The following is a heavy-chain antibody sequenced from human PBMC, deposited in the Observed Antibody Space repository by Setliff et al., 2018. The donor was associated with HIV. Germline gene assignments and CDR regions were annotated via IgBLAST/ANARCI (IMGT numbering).Heavy chain of an antibody. CDR1: GGSFSGYY. V-gene: IGHV4-34*01. CDR3: ARLTTTYYYDSSAYYHPV. CDR2: INHSGST. J-gene: IGHJ4*02. Sequence: PSETLSLTCAVYGGSFSGYYWSWIRQPPGKGLEWIGEINHSGSTNYNPSLKSRVTISVDTSENQFSLKLSSVTAADTAVFYCARLTTTYYYDSSAYYHPVWGQGTLVTVSS. D-gene: IGHD3-22*01.